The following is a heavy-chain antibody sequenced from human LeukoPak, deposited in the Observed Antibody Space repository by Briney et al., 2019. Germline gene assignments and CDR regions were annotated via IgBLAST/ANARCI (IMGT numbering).Heavy chain of an antibody. CDR2: INHSGST. J-gene: IGHJ5*02. CDR1: GGSFSGYY. V-gene: IGHV4-34*01. Sequence: PSETLSLTCAVYGGSFSGYYWSWIRQPPGKGLEWIGEINHSGSTNYNPSLKSRVTISVDTSKNQFSLKLSSVTAADTAVYYCAKGVLRYFEFDPWGQGTLVTVSS. CDR3: AKGVLRYFEFDP. D-gene: IGHD3-9*01.